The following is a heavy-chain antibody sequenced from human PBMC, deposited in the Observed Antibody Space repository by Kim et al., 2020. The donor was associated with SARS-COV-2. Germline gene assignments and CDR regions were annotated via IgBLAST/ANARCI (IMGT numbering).Heavy chain of an antibody. J-gene: IGHJ6*02. V-gene: IGHV3-33*05. CDR2: ISYDGSNK. CDR3: ARDLNYDSSGYYFPSRYYYGMDV. D-gene: IGHD3-22*01. CDR1: GFTFSSYG. Sequence: GGSLRLSCAASGFTFSSYGMHWVRQAPGKGLEWVAVISYDGSNKYYADSVKGRFTISRDNSKNTLYLQMNSLRAEDTAVYYCARDLNYDSSGYYFPSRYYYGMDVWGQGTTVTVSS.